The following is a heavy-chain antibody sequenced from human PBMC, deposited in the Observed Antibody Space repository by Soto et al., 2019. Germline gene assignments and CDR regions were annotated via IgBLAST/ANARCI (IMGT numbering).Heavy chain of an antibody. J-gene: IGHJ6*02. Sequence: PGGSLRLSCAASGFTFSSYAMHWVRQAPGKGLEWVAVISYDGSNKYYADSVKGRFTISRDNSKNTLYLQMNSLRAEDTAVYYCARGGDIVVVVAAREVDRYYGMDVWGQGTTVTVSS. CDR1: GFTFSSYA. V-gene: IGHV3-30-3*01. D-gene: IGHD2-15*01. CDR3: ARGGDIVVVVAAREVDRYYGMDV. CDR2: ISYDGSNK.